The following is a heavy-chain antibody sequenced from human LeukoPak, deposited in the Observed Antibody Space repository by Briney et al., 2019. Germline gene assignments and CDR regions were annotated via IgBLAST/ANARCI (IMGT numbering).Heavy chain of an antibody. CDR2: ISSSGSYR. J-gene: IGHJ4*02. Sequence: GGSLRLSCAASGFTFSSYELNWVRQAPGKGLEWVSYISSSGSYRYYADSVKGRFTISRDNAKNSLYLQMNSLRAEDTAVYYCARAHSGSYYWHYFDYWGQGTLVTVSS. CDR3: ARAHSGSYYWHYFDY. D-gene: IGHD1-26*01. V-gene: IGHV3-48*03. CDR1: GFTFSSYE.